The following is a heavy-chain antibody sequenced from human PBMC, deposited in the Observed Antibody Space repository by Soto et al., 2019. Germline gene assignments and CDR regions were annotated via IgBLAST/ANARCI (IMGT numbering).Heavy chain of an antibody. Sequence: QVQLQESGPGLVKPSETLSLTCTVSGGSMSGQHWSWIRQPPGKGLEWIGHHSDSTNYNPSLKSRVTISTDPSTNQFSLKLSSVTAADAAVYFCATYSVGGGGRGYWGQGTLVTVSS. CDR3: ATYSVGGGGRGY. V-gene: IGHV4-4*09. D-gene: IGHD1-26*01. CDR2: HHSDST. J-gene: IGHJ4*02. CDR1: GGSMSGQH.